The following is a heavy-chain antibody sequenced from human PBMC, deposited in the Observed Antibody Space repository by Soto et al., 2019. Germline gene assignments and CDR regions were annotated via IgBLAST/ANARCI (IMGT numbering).Heavy chain of an antibody. CDR3: ARGMTPPGAPAWYYFDS. V-gene: IGHV4-4*07. CDR1: GASITGSSY. Sequence: KASETLSLTCTVSGASITGSSYWSWIRQPAGKGLEWIGRFSLSGTTSYNPSLRSRVTMSADVSENQFSLRLTSVTAADTALYYCARGMTPPGAPAWYYFDSWGQGTLVTVSS. J-gene: IGHJ4*02. CDR2: FSLSGTT. D-gene: IGHD2-8*02.